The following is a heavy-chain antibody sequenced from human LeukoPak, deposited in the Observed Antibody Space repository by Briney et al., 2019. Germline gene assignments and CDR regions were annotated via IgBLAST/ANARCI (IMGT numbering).Heavy chain of an antibody. J-gene: IGHJ5*02. CDR1: GYTFTSYG. V-gene: IGHV1-18*04. CDR3: ARDGREYCSGGSCFGMDWFDP. CDR2: ISAYNGNT. Sequence: ASVKVSCKASGYTFTSYGISWVRQAPGQGLEWMGWISAYNGNTNYAQKLQGRVTMTTDTSTSTAYMELRSLRSDDTAVYYCARDGREYCSGGSCFGMDWFDPWGQGTLVTVSS. D-gene: IGHD2-15*01.